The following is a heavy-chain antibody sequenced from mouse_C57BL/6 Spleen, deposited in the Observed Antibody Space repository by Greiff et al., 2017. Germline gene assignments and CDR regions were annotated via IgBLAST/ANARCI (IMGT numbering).Heavy chain of an antibody. J-gene: IGHJ2*01. D-gene: IGHD1-1*01. V-gene: IGHV3-6*01. Sequence: ESGPGLVKPSQSLSLTCSVTGYSITSGYYWNCLRPFPGNKLEWMGYISYDGTNNYNPSLKNRISITRNTSKNQFFLKLNSVTTENTATYCGARENYGSCYNYWGQGTTLTVSS. CDR3: ARENYGSCYNY. CDR2: ISYDGTN. CDR1: GYSITSGYY.